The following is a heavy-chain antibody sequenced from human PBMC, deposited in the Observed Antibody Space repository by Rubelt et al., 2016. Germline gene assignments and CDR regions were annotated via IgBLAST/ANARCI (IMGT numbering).Heavy chain of an antibody. CDR2: IHNSGGT. J-gene: IGHJ5*02. CDR3: ARDIYGSRGGFDP. CDR1: GGSISSYY. D-gene: IGHD3-10*01. Sequence: QMQLQESGPGLVQPSETLSLTCTVSGGSISSYYWSWIRQPPGQGLEWIGYIHNSGGTYYNPSLNSRLTISVDTSKNKFSLELSSVTVADTAVYYCARDIYGSRGGFDPWGQGTLVTVSS. V-gene: IGHV4-59*12.